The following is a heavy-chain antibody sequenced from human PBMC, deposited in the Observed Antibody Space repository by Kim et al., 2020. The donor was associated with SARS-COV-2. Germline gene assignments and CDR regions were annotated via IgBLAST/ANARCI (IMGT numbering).Heavy chain of an antibody. V-gene: IGHV4-59*08. D-gene: IGHD3-9*01. CDR1: GGSISSYY. J-gene: IGHJ4*02. CDR2: IYYSGTT. Sequence: SETLSLTCTVSGGSISSYYWSWIRQPPGKGLEWIGYIYYSGTTNYNPSLKSRVTISVDTSKNQFSLKLNSVTAADTAVYYCARHPHGGCDILTGYYIGQYYFDYWGQGNLVTVSS. CDR3: ARHPHGGCDILTGYYIGQYYFDY.